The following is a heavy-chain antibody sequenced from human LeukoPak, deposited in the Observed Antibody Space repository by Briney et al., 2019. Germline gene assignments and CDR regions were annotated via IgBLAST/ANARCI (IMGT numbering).Heavy chain of an antibody. Sequence: PSETLSLTCTVPGDSITTYFWSWVRQPPGKGLEWLGYIYDSGSINYNPSLKSRLTISLDTSKNQLSLQLVSVTAADTAVYYCARDRRISQYRGMDVWGQGTTVTVS. CDR3: ARDRRISQYRGMDV. CDR1: GDSITTYF. D-gene: IGHD3-16*02. J-gene: IGHJ6*02. CDR2: IYDSGSI. V-gene: IGHV4-59*01.